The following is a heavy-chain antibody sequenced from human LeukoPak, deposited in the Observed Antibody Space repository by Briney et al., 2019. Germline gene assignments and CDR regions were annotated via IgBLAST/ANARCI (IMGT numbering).Heavy chain of an antibody. CDR1: GFTFSSYS. D-gene: IGHD2-2*01. CDR3: ARDGQLGYCSSTSCYPHFDY. CDR2: ISSSSSYI. V-gene: IGHV3-21*01. J-gene: IGHJ4*02. Sequence: PGGSLRLSCAASGFTFSSYSMNWVRQAPGKGLEWVSSISSSSSYIYYADSVKGRFTISRDNAKNSLYLQMNSLRAEDTAVYYCARDGQLGYCSSTSCYPHFDYWGQRTLVTVSS.